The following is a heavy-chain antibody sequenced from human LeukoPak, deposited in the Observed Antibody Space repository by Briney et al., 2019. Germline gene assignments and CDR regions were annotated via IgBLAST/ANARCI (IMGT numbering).Heavy chain of an antibody. J-gene: IGHJ4*02. CDR1: GYTFSAYY. V-gene: IGHV1-2*02. CDR3: AMRYGSGSYYFDY. CDR2: INPNSGGT. D-gene: IGHD3-10*01. Sequence: GASVKVSCKASGYTFSAYYIHWVRQAPGQGLEWMGWINPNSGGTKYAQKFQGRVTLTRDTSVTTAYMELSWLRSDDTAVYYCAMRYGSGSYYFDYWGQGTLVTVSS.